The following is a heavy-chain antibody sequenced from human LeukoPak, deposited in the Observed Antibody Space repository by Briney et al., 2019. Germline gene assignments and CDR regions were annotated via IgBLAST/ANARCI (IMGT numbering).Heavy chain of an antibody. CDR2: IYPGDSDS. CDR3: ARQRDTAMDY. J-gene: IGHJ4*02. V-gene: IGHV5-51*01. CDR1: GYSFTTYW. D-gene: IGHD5-18*01. Sequence: GESLKISCRDSGYSFTTYWIAWVRQMPGKGLEWMGIIYPGDSDSRYSPSFQGQVTISADKSISTAYLQWSSLKASDTAMYYCARQRDTAMDYWGQGTLVTVSS.